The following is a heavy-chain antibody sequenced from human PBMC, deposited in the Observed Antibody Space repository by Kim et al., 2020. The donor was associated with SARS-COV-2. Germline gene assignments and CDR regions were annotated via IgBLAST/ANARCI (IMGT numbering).Heavy chain of an antibody. Sequence: GGSLRLSCAGSGFTFSDYAMHWVRRAPGKGLEYVSATTRSGDGSFYADSVEGRFTISRDNSKNTLYLQMNSLRLEDTSMYYCVRYGRSYGAVLWGQGTLGIVSA. CDR1: GFTFSDYA. V-gene: IGHV3-64D*06. CDR2: TTRSGDGS. J-gene: IGHJ4*02. CDR3: VRYGRSYGAVL. D-gene: IGHD5-18*01.